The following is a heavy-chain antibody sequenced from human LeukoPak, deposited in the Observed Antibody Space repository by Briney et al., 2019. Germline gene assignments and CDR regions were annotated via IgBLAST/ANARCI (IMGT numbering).Heavy chain of an antibody. Sequence: PSETLSLTCAVYGGSFSGYYWSWIRQPPGKGLEWIGEINHSGSTNYNPSLTSRVTISVDTSKNQFSLKLSSVTAADTAVYYCASRVNTAMVTTPFDYWGQGTLVTVSS. D-gene: IGHD5-18*01. CDR2: INHSGST. CDR1: GGSFSGYY. CDR3: ASRVNTAMVTTPFDY. V-gene: IGHV4-34*01. J-gene: IGHJ4*02.